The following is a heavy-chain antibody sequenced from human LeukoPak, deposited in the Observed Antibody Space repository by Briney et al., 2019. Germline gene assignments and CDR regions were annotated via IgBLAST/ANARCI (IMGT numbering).Heavy chain of an antibody. Sequence: ASVKVSCKASGYTFTGYYMHWVRQAPGQGLEWMGWINPNSGGTNYSQKFQGRVTMPRATSISTAHMERSRMRSDDTAVYYCARDRVVVVPAATRSSHYYYYGMDVWGQGTTVTVSS. J-gene: IGHJ6*02. D-gene: IGHD2-2*01. CDR2: INPNSGGT. CDR3: ARDRVVVVPAATRSSHYYYYGMDV. V-gene: IGHV1-2*02. CDR1: GYTFTGYY.